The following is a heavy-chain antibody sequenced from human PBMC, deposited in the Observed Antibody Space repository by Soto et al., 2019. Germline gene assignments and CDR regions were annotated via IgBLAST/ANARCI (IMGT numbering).Heavy chain of an antibody. CDR1: GFTFSSYW. D-gene: IGHD6-25*01. CDR2: INSDGSST. V-gene: IGHV3-74*01. J-gene: IGHJ6*02. CDR3: ARAGYSSGQGYYGMDV. Sequence: PGGSLRLSCAASGFTFSSYWMHWVRQAPGKGLVWVSRINSDGSSTSYADSVKGRFTISRDNAKNTLYLQMNSLRAEDTAVYYCARAGYSSGQGYYGMDVWGQGTTVTVSS.